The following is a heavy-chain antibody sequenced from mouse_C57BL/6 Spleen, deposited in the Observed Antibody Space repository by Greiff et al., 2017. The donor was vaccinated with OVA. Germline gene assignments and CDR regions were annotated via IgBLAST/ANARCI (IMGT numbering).Heavy chain of an antibody. CDR2: IGSGGST. D-gene: IGHD2-4*01. CDR3: ARTPYDYDGNWYCDV. CDR1: GFSLTSYG. V-gene: IGHV2-2*02. J-gene: IGHJ1*03. Sequence: QVQLKESGPGLVQPSQSLSITCTVSGFSLTSYGVHWVRQSPGTGLEWLGVIGSGGSTDYNAAFLSRLSISKDNSKGQVFFKMNSLQANDTAIYYCARTPYDYDGNWYCDVWGTGTTVTVSS.